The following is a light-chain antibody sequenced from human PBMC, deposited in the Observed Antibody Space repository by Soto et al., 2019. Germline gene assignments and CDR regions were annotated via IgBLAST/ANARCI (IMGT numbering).Light chain of an antibody. CDR3: AAWDDSLSGGVV. CDR2: RNN. V-gene: IGLV1-47*01. Sequence: HSVLTQPPSASGTPGQRVTISCSGSSSNIGSNYVYWYQQLPGTAPKLLIYRNNQRPSGVPDRFSGSKSGTSASLAISGLRSEDEADYYCAAWDDSLSGGVVFGGGTKLTVL. J-gene: IGLJ2*01. CDR1: SSNIGSNY.